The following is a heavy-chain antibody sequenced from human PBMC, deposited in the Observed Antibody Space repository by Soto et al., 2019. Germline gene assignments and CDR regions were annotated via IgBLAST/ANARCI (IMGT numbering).Heavy chain of an antibody. J-gene: IGHJ4*02. V-gene: IGHV3-53*01. CDR2: IYSGGNT. CDR1: GFTFSSYA. CDR3: ARDLNYLDY. Sequence: GGSLRLSCAASGFTFSSYAMSWVRQAPGKGLEWVSVIYSGGNTYYADSVKGRFTISRDNSKNTLYLQMNSLRAEDTAVYYCARDLNYLDYWGQGTLVTVSS.